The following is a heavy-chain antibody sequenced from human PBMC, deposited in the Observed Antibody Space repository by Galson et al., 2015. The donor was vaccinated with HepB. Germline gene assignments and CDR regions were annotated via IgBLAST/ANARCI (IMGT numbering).Heavy chain of an antibody. Sequence: LRLSCAASGFTFSSYAMHWVRQAPGKGLEWVAVISYDGSNKYYADSVKGRFTISRDNSKNTLYLQMNSLRAEDTAVYYCARDITIFGVVTPVDYWGQGTLVTVSS. CDR3: ARDITIFGVVTPVDY. CDR2: ISYDGSNK. V-gene: IGHV3-30*04. D-gene: IGHD3-3*01. CDR1: GFTFSSYA. J-gene: IGHJ4*02.